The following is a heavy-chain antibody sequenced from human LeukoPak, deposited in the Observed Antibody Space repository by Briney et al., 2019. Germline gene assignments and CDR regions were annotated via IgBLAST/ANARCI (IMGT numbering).Heavy chain of an antibody. Sequence: PSETLSLTCAVSGSSISSDYYWGWIRQPPGKGLEWIGRIYTSGSTNYNPSLKSRVTISVDTPKNQFSLKLSSVTAADTAVYYCARADCSSTSCYMEDAFDIWGQGTMVTVSS. J-gene: IGHJ3*02. CDR1: GSSISSDYY. D-gene: IGHD2-2*02. CDR2: IYTSGST. V-gene: IGHV4-38-2*01. CDR3: ARADCSSTSCYMEDAFDI.